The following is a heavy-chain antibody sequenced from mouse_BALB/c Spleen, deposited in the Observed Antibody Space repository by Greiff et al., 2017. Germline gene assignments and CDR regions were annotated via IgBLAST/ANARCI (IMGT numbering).Heavy chain of an antibody. V-gene: IGHV1-69*02. J-gene: IGHJ4*01. CDR2: IYPSDSYT. CDR1: GYTFTRYW. CDR3: TRSAMDD. Sequence: VQLQQPGAELVRPGASVKLSCKASGYTFTRYWINWVKQRPGQGLEWIGNIYPSDSYTNYNQKFKDKATLTVDKSSSTAYMQLSSPTSEDSAVYYCTRSAMDDWGQGTSVTVSS.